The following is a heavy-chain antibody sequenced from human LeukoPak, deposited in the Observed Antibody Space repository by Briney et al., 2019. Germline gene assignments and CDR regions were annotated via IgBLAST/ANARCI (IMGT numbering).Heavy chain of an antibody. V-gene: IGHV3-53*01. CDR1: GFTVSSNY. D-gene: IGHD2-2*01. J-gene: IGHJ4*02. Sequence: GGSLRLSCAASGFTVSSNYMSWVRQAPGKGLEWVSVIYSGGSTYYADSVKGRFTISRDNSKNTLYLQMNSLRAEDTAVYYCAKGPIVVVPAAIHRGYWGQGTLVTVSS. CDR3: AKGPIVVVPAAIHRGY. CDR2: IYSGGST.